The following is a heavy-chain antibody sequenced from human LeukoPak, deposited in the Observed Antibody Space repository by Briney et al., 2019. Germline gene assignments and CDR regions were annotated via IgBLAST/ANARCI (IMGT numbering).Heavy chain of an antibody. D-gene: IGHD6-6*01. CDR1: GGSISSYY. V-gene: IGHV4-4*07. CDR3: ARVIAARLQYYYYYCMDV. J-gene: IGHJ6*03. Sequence: PSETLSLTCTVSGGSISSYYWSWIRQPAGKGLEWIGRIYTSGSTNYNPSLKSRVTISVDKSKNQFSLKLSSVTAADTAVYYCARVIAARLQYYYYYCMDVWGKGTTVTVSS. CDR2: IYTSGST.